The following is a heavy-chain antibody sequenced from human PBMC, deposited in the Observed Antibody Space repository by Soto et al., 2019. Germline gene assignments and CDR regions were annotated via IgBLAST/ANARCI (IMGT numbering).Heavy chain of an antibody. CDR3: ASYGGYDYPPYYYYMDV. CDR1: GGSISSGDYY. CDR2: IYYSGST. J-gene: IGHJ6*03. Sequence: SETLSLTCTVSGGSISSGDYYWSWIRQPPGKGLEWIGYIYYSGSTYYNPSLKSRVTISVDTSKNQFSLKLSSVTAADTAVYYCASYGGYDYPPYYYYMDVWGKGTTVTVSS. V-gene: IGHV4-30-4*01. D-gene: IGHD5-12*01.